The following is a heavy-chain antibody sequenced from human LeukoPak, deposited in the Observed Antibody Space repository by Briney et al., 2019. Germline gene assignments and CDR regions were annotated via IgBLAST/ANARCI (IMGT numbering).Heavy chain of an antibody. CDR3: ARVATPEYYFDY. Sequence: GASVKVSCKASGYTFTGSGISWVRQAPGQGLEWMGSISAYNGNIKYAQKLQGRVTMTTDTSTSTAYMELRSLRSDDTAVYYCARVATPEYYFDYWGQGTLVTVSS. D-gene: IGHD5-24*01. V-gene: IGHV1-18*04. CDR1: GYTFTGSG. J-gene: IGHJ4*02. CDR2: ISAYNGNI.